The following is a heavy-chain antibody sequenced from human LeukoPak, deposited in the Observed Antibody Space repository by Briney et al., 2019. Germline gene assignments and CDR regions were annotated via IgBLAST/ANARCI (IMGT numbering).Heavy chain of an antibody. V-gene: IGHV4-30-2*01. D-gene: IGHD3-10*01. J-gene: IGHJ4*02. CDR1: GGSISSGGYY. Sequence: PSETLSLTCTVSGGSISSGGYYWSWIRQPPGKGLEWIGYIYHSGSTYYNPSLKSRVTISVDKSKNQFSLKLSSVTAADTAVYYCARGPHYYGSGSYEGGFDYWGQGTLVTVSS. CDR2: IYHSGST. CDR3: ARGPHYYGSGSYEGGFDY.